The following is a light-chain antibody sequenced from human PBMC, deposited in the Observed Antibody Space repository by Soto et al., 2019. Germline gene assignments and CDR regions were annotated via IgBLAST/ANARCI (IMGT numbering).Light chain of an antibody. J-gene: IGKJ1*01. CDR3: QQYYSTPRT. Sequence: DIVMTQSPDSLAVSLGERATINCKSSQSVLYSSNNKNYLAGYQQKPGQPPKLLIYWASTRESGVPDRFSGSGSGTDFTLTISSLQAEDVAVYYCQQYYSTPRTFGQGTKVEMK. CDR2: WAS. CDR1: QSVLYSSNNKNY. V-gene: IGKV4-1*01.